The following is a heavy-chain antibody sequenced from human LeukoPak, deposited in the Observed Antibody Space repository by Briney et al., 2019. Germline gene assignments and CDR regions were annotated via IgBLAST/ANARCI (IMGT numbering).Heavy chain of an antibody. J-gene: IGHJ3*01. V-gene: IGHV4-59*12. CDR1: GDSFTGYY. CDR2: VYHNGDYT. CDR3: ARQMTTLGHGRTFST. D-gene: IGHD2-2*01. Sequence: SETLSLTCTVSGDSFTGYYWHWIRQPPGKGLEWIGYVYHNGDYTDYNPSLKSRLTMSVDSSRMHFSLKLKTVPAADTAVYSCARQMTTLGHGRTFSTWGQGTMVSISS.